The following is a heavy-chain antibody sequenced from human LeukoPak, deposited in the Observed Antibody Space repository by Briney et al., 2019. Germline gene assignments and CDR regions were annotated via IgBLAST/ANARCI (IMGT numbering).Heavy chain of an antibody. CDR2: IYYSGST. D-gene: IGHD1-26*01. CDR3: ARVIVGATPDGFDI. J-gene: IGHJ3*02. V-gene: IGHV4-59*11. CDR1: GGSISSHY. Sequence: SETLSLTCTVSGGSISSHYWSWIRQPPGKGLEWIGYIYYSGSTNYNPSLKSRVTISVDTSKNQFSLKLRSVTAADTAVYYCARVIVGATPDGFDIWGQGTMVTVSS.